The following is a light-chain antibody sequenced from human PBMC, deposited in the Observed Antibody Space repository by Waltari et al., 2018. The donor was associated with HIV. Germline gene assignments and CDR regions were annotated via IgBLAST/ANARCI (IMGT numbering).Light chain of an antibody. Sequence: DIQVTQSPSSLSASLGARVTVTCQTSQDIETSINWYQQKSGKAPKLLIYGASNLQTDVPSRFSGSGSGTEFTLTVTGLQHDDFATYYCQQTSNTPRTFGGGTKVEFE. V-gene: IGKV1-39*01. J-gene: IGKJ4*01. CDR1: QDIETS. CDR2: GAS. CDR3: QQTSNTPRT.